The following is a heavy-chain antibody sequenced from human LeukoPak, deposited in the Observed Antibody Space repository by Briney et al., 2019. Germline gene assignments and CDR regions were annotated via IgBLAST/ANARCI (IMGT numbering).Heavy chain of an antibody. Sequence: PGASVKVSCKASGYTFTSYYMHWVRQAPGQGLEWMGIINPSGGSTSYAQKFQGRVTMTRDTSTSTVYMELSSLRSEDTAVYYCARVPPRHYGSGSYYGFDYWDQGTLVTVSS. CDR1: GYTFTSYY. CDR3: ARVPPRHYGSGSYYGFDY. V-gene: IGHV1-46*01. D-gene: IGHD3-10*01. J-gene: IGHJ4*02. CDR2: INPSGGST.